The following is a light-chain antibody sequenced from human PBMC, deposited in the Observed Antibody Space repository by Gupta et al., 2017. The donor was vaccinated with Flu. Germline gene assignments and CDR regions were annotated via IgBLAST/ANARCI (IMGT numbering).Light chain of an antibody. Sequence: ISCTTNQIFVPSDENTYFCWFHQRPRHSPRRLIYQVSKRDSGVPDRISGSCSGTDFTLKISRVDAEDAGVYYCMQATHWPTFGQGTKLEIK. CDR1: QIFVPSDENTY. J-gene: IGKJ2*01. V-gene: IGKV2-30*02. CDR2: QVS. CDR3: MQATHWPT.